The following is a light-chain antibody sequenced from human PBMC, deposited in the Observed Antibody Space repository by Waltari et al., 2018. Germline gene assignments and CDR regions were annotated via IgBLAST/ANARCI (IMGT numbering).Light chain of an antibody. CDR3: QAWDSSHVV. V-gene: IGLV3-1*01. CDR2: EDI. CDR1: KLGNKY. Sequence: SYELTPPPSVSVSPGQTASLTCSGDKLGNKYACWYQQKPGRSPVVVIYEDIKRPSGIPERVSGSNSGNTATLTISGTQIMDEADYYCQAWDSSHVVFGGGTKRTVL. J-gene: IGLJ2*01.